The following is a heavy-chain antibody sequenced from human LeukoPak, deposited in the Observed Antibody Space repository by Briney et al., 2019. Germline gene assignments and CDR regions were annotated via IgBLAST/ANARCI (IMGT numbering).Heavy chain of an antibody. CDR2: IWYDGSNT. CDR1: GFTFSSYG. D-gene: IGHD2-15*01. Sequence: PGGSLRLSCAASGFTFSSYGMHWVRQALGKGLEWVAVIWYDGSNTYYADSVKGRFTISRDNSKNTLYLQMNSLRAEDTAVYYCARIGYCSGGSCSWVYFDYWGQGTLVTVSS. J-gene: IGHJ4*02. V-gene: IGHV3-33*01. CDR3: ARIGYCSGGSCSWVYFDY.